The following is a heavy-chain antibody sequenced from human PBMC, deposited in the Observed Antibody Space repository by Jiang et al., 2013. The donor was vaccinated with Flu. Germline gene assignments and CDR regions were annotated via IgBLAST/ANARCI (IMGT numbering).Heavy chain of an antibody. D-gene: IGHD2-8*01. CDR2: INPSGGST. J-gene: IGHJ4*02. CDR3: ARGPALCTNGVCYPDYYFDY. CDR1: GYTFTSYY. Sequence: GAEVKKPGASVKVSCKASGYTFTSYYMHWVRQAPGQGLEWMGIINPSGGSTSYAQKFQGRVTMTRDTSTSTVYMELSSLRSEDTAVYYCARGPALCTNGVCYPDYYFDYWGQGTLVTVSS. V-gene: IGHV1-46*01.